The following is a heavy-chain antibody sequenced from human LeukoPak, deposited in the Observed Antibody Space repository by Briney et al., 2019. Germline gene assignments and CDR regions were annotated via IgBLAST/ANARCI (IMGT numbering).Heavy chain of an antibody. CDR3: ASGSGH. CDR2: ISSSGSAK. Sequence: GGSLRLSCAASGFTFSSYSMNWVRQAPGKGLEWVSHISSSGSAKYYADSVKGRFTISRDNAKNSLYLQMNSLRDEDTAVFYCASGSGHWGQGTLVTVSS. D-gene: IGHD2-2*03. CDR1: GFTFSSYS. J-gene: IGHJ4*02. V-gene: IGHV3-48*02.